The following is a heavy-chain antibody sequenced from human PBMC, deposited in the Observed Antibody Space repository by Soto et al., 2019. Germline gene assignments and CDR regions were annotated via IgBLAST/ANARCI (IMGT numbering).Heavy chain of an antibody. CDR2: INPNSGGT. J-gene: IGHJ6*02. CDR3: ARDNGPVTNSVVGSRSGMDV. Sequence: ASVKVSCKASGYTFTGYYMHWVRQAPGQGLEWMGWINPNSGGTNYAQKFQGWVTMTRDTSISTAYMELSRLRSDDTAVYYCARDNGPVTNSVVGSRSGMDVWGQGTTVTVSS. CDR1: GYTFTGYY. V-gene: IGHV1-2*04. D-gene: IGHD4-17*01.